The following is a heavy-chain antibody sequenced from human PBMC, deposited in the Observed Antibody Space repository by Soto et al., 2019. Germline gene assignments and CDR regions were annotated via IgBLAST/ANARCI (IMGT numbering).Heavy chain of an antibody. D-gene: IGHD2-15*01. CDR3: ARIVGYSGGSCYFGVNY. J-gene: IGHJ4*02. V-gene: IGHV4-30-4*01. CDR1: GGSISSGDYY. Sequence: SETLSLTCTVSGGSISSGDYYWSWIRQPPGKGLEWIGYIYYSGSTYYNPSLKSRVAISVDTSKNQFSLKLSSVTAADTAVYYCARIVGYSGGSCYFGVNYWGQGTLVTVSS. CDR2: IYYSGST.